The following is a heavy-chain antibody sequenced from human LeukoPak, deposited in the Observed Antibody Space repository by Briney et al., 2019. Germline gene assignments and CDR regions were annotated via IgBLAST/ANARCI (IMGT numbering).Heavy chain of an antibody. CDR2: IYHSGST. Sequence: PETLSLTCAVSGYSISSGSYWGWIRQPPGKGLEWIGSIYHSGSTYYNPSLKSRVTISVDTSKNQFSLKLSSVTAADTAVYYCARRYYDFWSGYYVDYWGQGTLVTVSS. V-gene: IGHV4-38-2*01. CDR3: ARRYYDFWSGYYVDY. CDR1: GYSISSGSY. D-gene: IGHD3-3*01. J-gene: IGHJ4*02.